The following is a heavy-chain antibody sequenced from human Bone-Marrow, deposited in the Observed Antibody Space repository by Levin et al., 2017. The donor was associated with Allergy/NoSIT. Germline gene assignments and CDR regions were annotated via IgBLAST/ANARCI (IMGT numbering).Heavy chain of an antibody. CDR2: IIPIFGTA. CDR3: ARRNYGGNPLGMDV. D-gene: IGHD4-23*01. J-gene: IGHJ6*02. CDR1: GGTFSSYA. V-gene: IGHV1-69*06. Sequence: SVKVSCKASGGTFSSYAISWVRQAPGQGLEWMGGIIPIFGTANYAQKFQGRVTITADKSTSTAYMELSSLRSEDTAVYYCARRNYGGNPLGMDVWGQGTTVTVSS.